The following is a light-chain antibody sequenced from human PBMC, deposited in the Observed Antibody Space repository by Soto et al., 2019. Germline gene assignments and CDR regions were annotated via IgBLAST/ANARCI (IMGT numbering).Light chain of an antibody. J-gene: IGKJ1*01. CDR2: DAS. CDR3: QQSYTPPRT. Sequence: GQRVTIPWRASQSISSALDWYQQKPGTAPKLLIYDASRLQSGVPSRFSGSGSGTNFTLTISSLHPEDFATYFCQQSYTPPRTFGQGTKVDIK. V-gene: IGKV1-39*01. CDR1: QSISSA.